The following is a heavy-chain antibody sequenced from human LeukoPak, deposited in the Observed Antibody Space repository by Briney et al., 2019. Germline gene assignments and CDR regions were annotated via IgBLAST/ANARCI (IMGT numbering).Heavy chain of an antibody. CDR1: GFSFSSYW. D-gene: IGHD3-16*01. Sequence: PGGSLRLSCAASGFSFSSYWMSWVRQAPGKGLEWVSAISGSGGSTYYADSVKGRFTISRDNSKNTLYLQMNSLGAEDTAVYYCAKRPHYYISAGGEDYWGQGTLVTVSS. CDR3: AKRPHYYISAGGEDY. CDR2: ISGSGGST. V-gene: IGHV3-23*01. J-gene: IGHJ4*02.